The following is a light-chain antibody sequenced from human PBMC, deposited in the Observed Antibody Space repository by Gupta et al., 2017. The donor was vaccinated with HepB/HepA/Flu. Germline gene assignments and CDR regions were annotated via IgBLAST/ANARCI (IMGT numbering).Light chain of an antibody. CDR1: QGISGY. V-gene: IGKV1-9*01. J-gene: IGKJ4*01. CDR2: AAS. CDR3: QHRESSPIA. Sequence: DIQLTQSPFFLSASVGDRVTIACRASQGISGYLGWYQQKPGKAPKLLIFAASTGKSGVTSRFSGSGSGTEFTLTISSRQPEDFANYYCQHRESSPIAFGGGTXVEIK.